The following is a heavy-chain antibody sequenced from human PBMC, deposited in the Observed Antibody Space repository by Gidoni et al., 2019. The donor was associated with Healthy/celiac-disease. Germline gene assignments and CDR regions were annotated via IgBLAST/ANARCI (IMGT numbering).Heavy chain of an antibody. CDR2: ISYDGSNK. Sequence: QVQLVESGGCVVQPGRSLRLSCAASGFTFSRYGMHWVRQAPGKGLEWVAVISYDGSNKYYADSVKGRFTISRDNSKNTLYLQMNSRRAEDTAVYYCACSARENTDRNYYDSSGYYLWGQGTLVTVSS. CDR3: ACSARENTDRNYYDSSGYYL. D-gene: IGHD3-22*01. CDR1: GFTFSRYG. J-gene: IGHJ4*02. V-gene: IGHV3-30*03.